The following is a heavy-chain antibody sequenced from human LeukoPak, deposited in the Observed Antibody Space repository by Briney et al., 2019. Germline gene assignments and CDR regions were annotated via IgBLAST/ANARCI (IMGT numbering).Heavy chain of an antibody. Sequence: ASVKVSCKASGGTFSSYAISWVRQAPGQGLEWMGGIIPIFGTANYAQKFQGRVTITADESASTAYMELSSLRSEDTAVYYCARDRTGFCSGGGCYFSYYFDYWGQGTLVTVSS. CDR1: GGTFSSYA. D-gene: IGHD2-15*01. CDR2: IIPIFGTA. J-gene: IGHJ4*02. CDR3: ARDRTGFCSGGGCYFSYYFDY. V-gene: IGHV1-69*13.